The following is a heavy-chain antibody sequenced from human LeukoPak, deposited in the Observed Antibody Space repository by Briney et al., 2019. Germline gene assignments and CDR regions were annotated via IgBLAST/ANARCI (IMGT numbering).Heavy chain of an antibody. Sequence: SETLSLTCAVYGGSFSGYYWSWIRQPPGKGLEWIGEINHSGSTNYNPSLKSRVTVSVDTSKNQFSLKLISVTAADTAVYYCARNDDYYYGMDVWGQGTTVTVSS. CDR1: GGSFSGYY. V-gene: IGHV4-34*01. J-gene: IGHJ6*02. D-gene: IGHD1-1*01. CDR3: ARNDDYYYGMDV. CDR2: INHSGST.